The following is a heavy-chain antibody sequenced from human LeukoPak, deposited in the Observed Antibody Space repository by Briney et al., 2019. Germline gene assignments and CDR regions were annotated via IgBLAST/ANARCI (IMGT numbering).Heavy chain of an antibody. J-gene: IGHJ4*02. D-gene: IGHD3-22*01. CDR1: GFTFSSYA. CDR3: ARDDGAVTMIPYY. CDR2: ISYDGSNK. Sequence: GGSLRLSCAASGFTFSSYAMHWVRQAPGKGLEWVAVISYDGSNKYYADSVKGRFTISRDNSKNTLYQQMNSLRAEDTAVYYCARDDGAVTMIPYYWGQGTLVTVSS. V-gene: IGHV3-30*04.